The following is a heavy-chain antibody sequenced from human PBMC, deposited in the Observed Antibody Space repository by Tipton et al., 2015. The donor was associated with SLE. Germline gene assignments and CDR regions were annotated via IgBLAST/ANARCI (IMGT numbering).Heavy chain of an antibody. V-gene: IGHV3-30-3*01. CDR1: GFTFSSYA. CDR3: AKDQGVVRIAVAED. Sequence: SLRLSCAASGFTFSSYAMHWVRQAPGKGLEWVAVISYDGSNKYYADSVKGRFTISRDNSKNTLYLQMNSLRAEDTAVYYCAKDQGVVRIAVAEDWGQGTLVTVSS. D-gene: IGHD6-19*01. J-gene: IGHJ4*02. CDR2: ISYDGSNK.